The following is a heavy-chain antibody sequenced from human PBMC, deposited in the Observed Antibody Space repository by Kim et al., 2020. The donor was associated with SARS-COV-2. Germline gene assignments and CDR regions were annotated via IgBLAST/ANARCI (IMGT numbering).Heavy chain of an antibody. CDR3: ARDAYFDDSGFYGLDS. D-gene: IGHD3-9*01. CDR2: ITWDGKGI. CDR1: GFTVDDYG. Sequence: GGSLRLSCTPSGFTVDDYGMSWVRQVPGKGLEWVAGITWDGKGIGYADSVKGRFTIPRDSARNFLHLQMDSLRAEDTALYHCARDAYFDDSGFYGLDSWGQGTLVTVSP. V-gene: IGHV3-20*01. J-gene: IGHJ5*01.